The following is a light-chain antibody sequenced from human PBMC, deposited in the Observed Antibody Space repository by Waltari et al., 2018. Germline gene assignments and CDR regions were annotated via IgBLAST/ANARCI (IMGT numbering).Light chain of an antibody. CDR2: DVS. CDR3: SSYTSTYL. Sequence: QSALTQPASVSGSPGQSITISCTETSSDVGDYKSVSWYQQHPGKLPKLMIYDVSKRPSGFSNRFSGSKSGNTASLTISGLQAEDEADYFCSSYTSTYLFGTATKVTVL. J-gene: IGLJ1*01. CDR1: SSDVGDYKS. V-gene: IGLV2-14*03.